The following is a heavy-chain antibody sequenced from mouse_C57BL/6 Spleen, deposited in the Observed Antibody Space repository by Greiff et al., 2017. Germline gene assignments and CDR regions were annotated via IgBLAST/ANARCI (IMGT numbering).Heavy chain of an antibody. CDR3: ARYDDYDYEFDY. V-gene: IGHV1-69*01. D-gene: IGHD2-4*01. J-gene: IGHJ2*01. CDR1: GYTFTSYW. Sequence: QVQLQQPGAELVMPGASVKLSCKASGYTFTSYWMPWVKQRPGQGLEWIGEIDPSDSYTNYNQKFKGKSTLTVDKSSSTAYMKLSSLASEDSAVYYCARYDDYDYEFDYWGQGTTLTVSS. CDR2: IDPSDSYT.